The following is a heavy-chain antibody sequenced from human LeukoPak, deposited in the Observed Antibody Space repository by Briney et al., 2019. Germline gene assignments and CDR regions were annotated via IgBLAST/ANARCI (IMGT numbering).Heavy chain of an antibody. Sequence: GGSLRLSCVASGFTFSNYAMSWVRQAPGKGLDWVSVISGSAGKIRYAGSVKGRFTISRDNSENTVYLQMNNLRAEDTAVYYCAGRVTGYSSGYVYWGQGTLVTVSS. J-gene: IGHJ4*02. D-gene: IGHD5-18*01. CDR2: ISGSAGKI. CDR1: GFTFSNYA. CDR3: AGRVTGYSSGYVY. V-gene: IGHV3-23*01.